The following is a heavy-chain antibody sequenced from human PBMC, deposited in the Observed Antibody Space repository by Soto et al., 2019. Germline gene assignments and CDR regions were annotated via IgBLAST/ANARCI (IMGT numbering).Heavy chain of an antibody. J-gene: IGHJ4*02. CDR1: GFTFSSYG. CDR3: AKLRDFVVLPAGILDY. Sequence: PGGSLRLSCAASGFTFSSYGISWIRLSPGKGLEWVSVISGGGVTIYYTPSVKGRFTISRDDFRNTLYLQMNSLRTEDTALYYCAKLRDFVVLPAGILDYWGPGTLVTVSS. V-gene: IGHV3-23*01. CDR2: ISGGGVTI. D-gene: IGHD2-8*01.